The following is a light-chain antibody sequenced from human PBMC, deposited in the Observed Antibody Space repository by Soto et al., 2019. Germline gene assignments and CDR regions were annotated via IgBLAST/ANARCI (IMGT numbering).Light chain of an antibody. CDR3: SSYTSITTLVV. Sequence: QSVLTQPASVSGSPGQSITISCTGTSSDVGGYNLVSWYQHHPGKGTKLMIYDVSRRPSGVSDRFSGSKSGNTASLTISGLQAEDEADYYRSSYTSITTLVVFGGGTKLTVL. J-gene: IGLJ2*01. V-gene: IGLV2-14*03. CDR2: DVS. CDR1: SSDVGGYNL.